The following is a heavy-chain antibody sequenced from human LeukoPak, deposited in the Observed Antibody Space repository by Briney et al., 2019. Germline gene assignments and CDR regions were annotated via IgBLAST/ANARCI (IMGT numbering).Heavy chain of an antibody. J-gene: IGHJ4*02. V-gene: IGHV4-39*07. Sequence: PSETLSLTCTVSGGSISSSSYYWGWIRQPPGKGLEWIGSIYYSGSTYYNPSLKSRVTISADTSKNQFSLKLSSVTAADTAVYYCARDRYQLLSVVARYYFDYWGQGTLVTVSS. D-gene: IGHD2-2*01. CDR2: IYYSGST. CDR3: ARDRYQLLSVVARYYFDY. CDR1: GGSISSSSYY.